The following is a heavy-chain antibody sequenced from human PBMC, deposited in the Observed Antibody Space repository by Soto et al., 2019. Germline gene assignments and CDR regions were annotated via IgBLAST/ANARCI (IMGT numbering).Heavy chain of an antibody. J-gene: IGHJ4*02. CDR3: ARGTTTVLDD. Sequence: SETLSLTCAVYGGSFSGYYWSWIRQPPGKGLEWIGEINHSGSTNYNPSLKSRVTISVDTSKNQFSLKLSSVTAADTAVYYCARGTTTVLDDWGQGTLVTVSS. V-gene: IGHV4-34*01. CDR2: INHSGST. CDR1: GGSFSGYY. D-gene: IGHD1-7*01.